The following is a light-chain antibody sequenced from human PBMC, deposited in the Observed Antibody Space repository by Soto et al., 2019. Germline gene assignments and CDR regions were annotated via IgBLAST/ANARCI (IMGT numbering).Light chain of an antibody. J-gene: IGKJ2*01. V-gene: IGKV3-15*01. Sequence: EIVMTQSPATLSVSPGERATLSCRASQSVSSNLAWYPQKPGQAPRLLIYGASTRATGIPARFSGSGSGTEFTLTISSLQSEDFAVYYGQQYNHLPPYTFGQGTKLEIK. CDR3: QQYNHLPPYT. CDR2: GAS. CDR1: QSVSSN.